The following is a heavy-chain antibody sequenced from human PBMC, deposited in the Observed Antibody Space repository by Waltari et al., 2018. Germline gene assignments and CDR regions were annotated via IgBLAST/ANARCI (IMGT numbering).Heavy chain of an antibody. V-gene: IGHV1-69*12. CDR3: ARDGNHGAFEV. D-gene: IGHD1-26*01. CDR1: GGTFSTYT. Sequence: QVQLIQSGAEVKRPGSSVSVSCKVSGGTFSTYTLSWVRQAPGQGLEWMGGIIPIFDKSNYVQRFQGRVTFTADESTSTTYMELSSLKSDDTAVYYCARDGNHGAFEVWGQGTMVTVSS. CDR2: IIPIFDKS. J-gene: IGHJ3*01.